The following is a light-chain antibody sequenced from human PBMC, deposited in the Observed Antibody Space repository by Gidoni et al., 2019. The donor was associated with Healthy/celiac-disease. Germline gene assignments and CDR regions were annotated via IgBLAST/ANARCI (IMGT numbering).Light chain of an antibody. CDR1: SSDVGGYNY. Sequence: QSALTQPRSVSGSPGQSVTISCTGTSSDVGGYNYVSWYQQHPGKAPTLMIYDVSKRPSGVPDRFSGSKSGNTASLTISGHQAEDEADYYCCSYAGSYTFYVFGTGTKVTVL. CDR3: CSYAGSYTFYV. V-gene: IGLV2-11*01. J-gene: IGLJ1*01. CDR2: DVS.